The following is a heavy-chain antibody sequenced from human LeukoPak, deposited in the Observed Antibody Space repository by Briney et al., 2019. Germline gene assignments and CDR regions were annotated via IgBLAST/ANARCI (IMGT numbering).Heavy chain of an antibody. Sequence: ASVKVSCKASGYTFTGYYMHWVRQAPGQGLEWMGRINPNSGGTNYAQKFQGRVTMTRDMSISTAYMELSRLRSDDTAVYYCAREQWLKKIDYWGQGTLVTVSS. CDR1: GYTFTGYY. J-gene: IGHJ4*02. CDR3: AREQWLKKIDY. V-gene: IGHV1-2*02. CDR2: INPNSGGT. D-gene: IGHD6-19*01.